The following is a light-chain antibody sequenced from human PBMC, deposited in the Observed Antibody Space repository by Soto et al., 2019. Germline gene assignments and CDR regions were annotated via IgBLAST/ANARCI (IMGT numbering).Light chain of an antibody. V-gene: IGKV3-20*01. CDR1: QSVSNRY. Sequence: EIVLTQSPGTLSLSPGERATLFCRASQSVSNRYLAWYQQKPGQAPRLLIYGASTRATGIPDRFSGSGSGTDLTLTICRLEPEDFAVYYCQQYDPSPRTFGQGTKVEIK. CDR2: GAS. CDR3: QQYDPSPRT. J-gene: IGKJ1*01.